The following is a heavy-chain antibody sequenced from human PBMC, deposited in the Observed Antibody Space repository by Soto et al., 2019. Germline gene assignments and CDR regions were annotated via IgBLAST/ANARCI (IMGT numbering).Heavy chain of an antibody. V-gene: IGHV3-23*01. Sequence: GGSLRLSCAASGFSFSNYGMSWVRQPPGKGLEWVSTINNNGADTYYPDSVKGRFTISRDNSKNMLYLQMSSLRVDDTAIYYCAKDSATFGRFDFWGQGTLVTVSS. D-gene: IGHD3-3*01. CDR1: GFSFSNYG. CDR2: INNNGADT. J-gene: IGHJ4*02. CDR3: AKDSATFGRFDF.